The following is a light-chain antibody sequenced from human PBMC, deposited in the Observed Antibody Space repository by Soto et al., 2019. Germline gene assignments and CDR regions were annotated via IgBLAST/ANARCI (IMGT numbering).Light chain of an antibody. CDR3: QQRGNWAPGFT. CDR2: DTS. J-gene: IGKJ3*01. CDR1: QSVSIH. Sequence: EIVWTQSPAAIALFTVGRATLYCSAFQSVSIHLAWYQQKGGQAPRLLIYDTSNRATGIPARFSGSGSGTDFTLTISSLEHEDFAVYYCQQRGNWAPGFTYGPGTKVDIK. V-gene: IGKV3-11*01.